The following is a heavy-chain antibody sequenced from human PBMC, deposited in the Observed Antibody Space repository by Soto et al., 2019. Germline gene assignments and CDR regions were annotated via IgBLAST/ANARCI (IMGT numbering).Heavy chain of an antibody. CDR3: AREVIEVTNGMDV. Sequence: EVILVESGGGLVKPGGSLRLSCANSGFVLSSYSMNWVRQAPGKGLEWVSSISASGSYTFHADSVKGRFTISRDNANNLLYLQMSSLRADDTAVYYCAREVIEVTNGMDVWGQGTTVTVSS. D-gene: IGHD2-21*01. CDR2: ISASGSYT. V-gene: IGHV3-21*01. J-gene: IGHJ6*02. CDR1: GFVLSSYS.